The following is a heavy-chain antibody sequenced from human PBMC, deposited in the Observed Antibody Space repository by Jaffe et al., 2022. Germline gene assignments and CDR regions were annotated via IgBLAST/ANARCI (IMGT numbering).Heavy chain of an antibody. CDR2: IYYSGST. CDR3: ARADEFPPGLPVARGAFDI. J-gene: IGHJ3*02. CDR1: GGSVSSGSYY. Sequence: QVQLQESGPGLVKPSETLSLTCTVSGGSVSSGSYYWSWIRQPPGKGLEWIGYIYYSGSTNYNPSLKSRVTISVDTSKNQFSLKLSSVTAADTAVYYCARADEFPPGLPVARGAFDIWGQGTMVTVSS. V-gene: IGHV4-61*01. D-gene: IGHD6-19*01.